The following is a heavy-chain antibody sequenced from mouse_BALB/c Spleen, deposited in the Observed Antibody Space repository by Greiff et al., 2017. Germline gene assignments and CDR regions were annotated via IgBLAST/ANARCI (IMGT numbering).Heavy chain of an antibody. CDR3: ARGRWLGYFDV. CDR1: GYSITSDYA. D-gene: IGHD2-3*01. J-gene: IGHJ1*01. Sequence: EVQLVESGPGLVKPSQSLSLTCTVTGYSITSDYAWNWIRQFPGNKLEWMGYISYSGSTSYNPSLKSRISITRDTSKNQFFLQLNSVTTEDTATYYCARGRWLGYFDVWGAGTTVTVSS. CDR2: ISYSGST. V-gene: IGHV3-2*02.